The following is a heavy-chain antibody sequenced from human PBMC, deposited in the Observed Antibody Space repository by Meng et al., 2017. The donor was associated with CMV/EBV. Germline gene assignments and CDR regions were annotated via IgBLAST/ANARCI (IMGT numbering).Heavy chain of an antibody. CDR2: IYYSGST. D-gene: IGHD3-16*02. CDR1: GGSISSYY. V-gene: IGHV4-59*01. CDR3: ATSSYDYVWGSHRSGDYYGMDV. J-gene: IGHJ6*02. Sequence: GSLRLSCTVSGGSISSYYWSWIRQPPGKGLEWIGYIYYSGSTNYNPSLKSRVTISVDTSKNQFSLKLSSVTAADTAVYYCATSSYDYVWGSHRSGDYYGMDVWGQGTTVTVSS.